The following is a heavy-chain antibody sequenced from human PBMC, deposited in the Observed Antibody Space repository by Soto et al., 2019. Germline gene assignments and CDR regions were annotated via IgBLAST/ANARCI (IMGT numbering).Heavy chain of an antibody. CDR1: GGSMSPYY. CDR2: VYYSGSP. D-gene: IGHD6-13*01. CDR3: AALSWADGY. J-gene: IGHJ4*02. V-gene: IGHV4-59*04. Sequence: SETLSLTCTVSGGSMSPYYWSWIRQAPGVGLEWIGYVYYSGSPYYNPSLKSRVTMSVDTSKNQFSLKLSSVTAADTAVYYCAALSWADGYWGQGTLVTVSS.